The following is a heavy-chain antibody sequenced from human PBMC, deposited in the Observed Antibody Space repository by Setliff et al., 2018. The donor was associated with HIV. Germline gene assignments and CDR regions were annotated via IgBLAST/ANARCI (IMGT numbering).Heavy chain of an antibody. CDR2: IWYDGNNI. D-gene: IGHD3-10*01. CDR1: GFNFNKYG. V-gene: IGHV3-30*02. CDR3: ANSYSASGNYHYYDYLDV. J-gene: IGHJ6*03. Sequence: GGSLRLSCAASGFNFNKYGMHWVRQAPGKGLEWVAFIWYDGNNIKYADSVKGRFTISRDNSKNTLYLQMNSLRIEDSGAYYCANSYSASGNYHYYDYLDVWGKGTTVTVSS.